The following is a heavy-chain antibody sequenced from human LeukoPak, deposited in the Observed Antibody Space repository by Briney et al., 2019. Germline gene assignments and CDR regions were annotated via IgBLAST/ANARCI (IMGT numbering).Heavy chain of an antibody. CDR1: GGSISSSSKY. Sequence: SETLNLTCSVSGGSISSSSKYWGWIRQPPGKGLEWIGSIYYSGDTYYNPSLRSRVTISVDTSKNQFSLKLTSVTAADTAVYYCARSSAAAGPTCNWFDPWGQGTIVTVSS. V-gene: IGHV4-39*01. CDR3: ARSSAAAGPTCNWFDP. CDR2: IYYSGDT. D-gene: IGHD6-13*01. J-gene: IGHJ5*02.